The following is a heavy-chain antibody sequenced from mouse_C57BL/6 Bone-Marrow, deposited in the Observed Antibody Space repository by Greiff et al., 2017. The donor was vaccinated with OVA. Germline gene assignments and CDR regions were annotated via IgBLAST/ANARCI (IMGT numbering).Heavy chain of an antibody. CDR3: TTDYYAMDY. Sequence: VQLQESGAELVRPGASVQLSCTASGFNIKDDYMHWVKQRPEQGLEWIGWIDPENGDTEYASKFQGKATITADTSSNTAYLQLSSLTSEDTAVYYCTTDYYAMDYWGQGTSVTVSS. J-gene: IGHJ4*01. V-gene: IGHV14-4*01. CDR1: GFNIKDDY. CDR2: IDPENGDT.